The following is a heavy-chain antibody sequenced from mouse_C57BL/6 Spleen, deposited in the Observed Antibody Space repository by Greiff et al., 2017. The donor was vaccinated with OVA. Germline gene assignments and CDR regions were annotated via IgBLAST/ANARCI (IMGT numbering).Heavy chain of an antibody. CDR3: ARSGRYYGSSYDYFDY. CDR1: GYTFTDYN. CDR2: INPNNGGT. J-gene: IGHJ2*01. D-gene: IGHD1-1*01. Sequence: EVQLQQSGPELVKPGASVKIPCKASGYTFTDYNMDWVKQSHGKSLEWIGDINPNNGGTIYNQKFKGKATLTVDKSSSTAYMELRSLTSEDTAVYYCARSGRYYGSSYDYFDYWGQGTTLTVSS. V-gene: IGHV1-18*01.